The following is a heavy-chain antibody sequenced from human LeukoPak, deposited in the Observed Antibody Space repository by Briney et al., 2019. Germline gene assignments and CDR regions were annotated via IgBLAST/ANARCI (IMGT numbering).Heavy chain of an antibody. V-gene: IGHV3-48*03. CDR1: GFTFSSYE. Sequence: GGSLRLSCAASGFTFSSYEMNWVRQAPGKGLEWVSYISSSGSTIYYADSVKGRFTISRDNAKNSLYLQMNSLRAEDTAVYYCARDAAPGNCSSTSCYWYYYYYYMDVWGKGTTVTVSS. J-gene: IGHJ6*03. D-gene: IGHD2-2*01. CDR3: ARDAAPGNCSSTSCYWYYYYYYMDV. CDR2: ISSSGSTI.